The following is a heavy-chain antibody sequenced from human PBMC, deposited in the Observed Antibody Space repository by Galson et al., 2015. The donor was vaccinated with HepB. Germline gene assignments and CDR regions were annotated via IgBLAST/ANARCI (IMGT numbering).Heavy chain of an antibody. CDR2: INHSGNT. CDR1: GGSFSAYY. Sequence: ETLSLTCGVDGGSFSAYYWSWIRQPPGKGLAWIGEINHSGNTNYNPSLKSRVTISVDTSKNQFSLRLSSVSAADTAVYYCARVRRTYPITVVRGVSAMDVWGQGTTVTVSS. CDR3: ARVRRTYPITVVRGVSAMDV. J-gene: IGHJ6*02. D-gene: IGHD3-10*01. V-gene: IGHV4-34*01.